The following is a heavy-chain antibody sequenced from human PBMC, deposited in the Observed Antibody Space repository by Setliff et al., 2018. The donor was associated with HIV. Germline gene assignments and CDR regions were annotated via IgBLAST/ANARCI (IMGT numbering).Heavy chain of an antibody. CDR3: ATDLDSRGYQRRAEYFHN. V-gene: IGHV3-74*03. CDR1: KFPLSDLWMYW. CDR2: INHDGSII. D-gene: IGHD3-22*01. Sequence: PGGSLRLSCADAKFPLSDLWMYWMHWIRQVPGKGLMWVAAINHDGSIIKYADSVKGRFTISRDDAKNTVYLQVNSLRADDTALYYCATDLDSRGYQRRAEYFHNWGQGTLVTVSS. J-gene: IGHJ1*01.